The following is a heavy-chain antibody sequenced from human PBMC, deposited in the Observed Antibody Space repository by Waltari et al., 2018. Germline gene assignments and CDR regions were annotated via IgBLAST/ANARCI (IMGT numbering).Heavy chain of an antibody. CDR3: ARDPPGVAVSGKG. D-gene: IGHD6-19*01. Sequence: EVQLVESGGGLIQPGGSLRLSCAVSGFTVGNNYMSWFRQAPGKGLEWISRIYSGGGIHYAESVKGRFTISRDSSKNTLYLQMNSLRVEDTAVYYCARDPPGVAVSGKGWGQGTLVTVSS. CDR2: IYSGGGI. V-gene: IGHV3-53*01. CDR1: GFTVGNNY. J-gene: IGHJ4*02.